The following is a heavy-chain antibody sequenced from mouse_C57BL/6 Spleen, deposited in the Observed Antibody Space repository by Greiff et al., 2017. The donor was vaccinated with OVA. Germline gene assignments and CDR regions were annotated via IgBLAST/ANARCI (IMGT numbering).Heavy chain of an antibody. D-gene: IGHD2-1*01. CDR3: TRVLYGNYGKGAMDY. CDR2: ISSGGDYI. CDR1: GFTFSSYA. Sequence: EVKLMESGEGLVKPGGSLKLSCAASGFTFSSYAMSWVRQTPEKRLEWVAYISSGGDYIYYADTVKGRFTISRDNARNTLYLQMSSLKSEDTAMYYCTRVLYGNYGKGAMDYWGQGTSVTVSS. J-gene: IGHJ4*01. V-gene: IGHV5-9-1*02.